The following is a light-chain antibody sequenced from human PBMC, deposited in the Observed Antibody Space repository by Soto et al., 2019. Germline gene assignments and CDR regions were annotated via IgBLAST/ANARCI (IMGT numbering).Light chain of an antibody. J-gene: IGLJ3*02. Sequence: QSVLTQPPSASGSPGQSVTISCTGTSSDVGAYIYVSWYQQHAGKAPKLVIYEVTKRPSGVPDRFSGSKSANTASLTVSGLQAEDEADYYCSSFASSNTWVFGGGTQLTVL. CDR1: SSDVGAYIY. CDR3: SSFASSNTWV. CDR2: EVT. V-gene: IGLV2-8*01.